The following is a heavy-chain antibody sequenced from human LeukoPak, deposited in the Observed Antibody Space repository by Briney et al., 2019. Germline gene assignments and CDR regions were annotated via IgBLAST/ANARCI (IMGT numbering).Heavy chain of an antibody. CDR1: GFTVSSTY. J-gene: IGHJ4*02. D-gene: IGHD2-21*01. CDR2: VYKDGKM. V-gene: IGHV3-53*01. Sequence: GGSLRLSCAASGFTVSSTYMSWVRQSPGKGLEWVSVVYKDGKMFYIDSVRGRFAISRDTSKNTVYLQMNNLRAEDTAVYYCASRHCSGGDCYFAGADPFDHWGQGTLVTVSS. CDR3: ASRHCSGGDCYFAGADPFDH.